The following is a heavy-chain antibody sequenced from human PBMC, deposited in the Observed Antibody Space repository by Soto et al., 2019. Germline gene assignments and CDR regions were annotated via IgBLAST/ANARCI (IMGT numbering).Heavy chain of an antibody. CDR2: ISGSGGST. CDR3: AKDFALYCSGGSCYSGAFDI. J-gene: IGHJ3*02. V-gene: IGHV3-23*01. CDR1: GFTFSSYA. Sequence: EVQLLESGGGLVQPGGSLRLSCAASGFTFSSYAMSWVRQAPGKGLEWVSAISGSGGSTYYADSVKGRFTISRDNSKNKLYLQMNSLRAEDTAVYYCAKDFALYCSGGSCYSGAFDIWGQGTMVTVSS. D-gene: IGHD2-15*01.